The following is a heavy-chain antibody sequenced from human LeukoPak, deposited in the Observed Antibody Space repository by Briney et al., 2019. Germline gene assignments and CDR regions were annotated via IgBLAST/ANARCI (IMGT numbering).Heavy chain of an antibody. J-gene: IGHJ4*02. CDR1: GFTFSSYG. Sequence: TGGSLRLSCAASGFTFSSYGMHWVRQAPGKGLEWVAVIWYGGSNKYYADSVKGRFTISRDNSKNTVHLQMNSLRAEDTAVYYCAKDADIGAAGYYFDYWGQGTLVTVSS. D-gene: IGHD6-13*01. CDR2: IWYGGSNK. V-gene: IGHV3-33*06. CDR3: AKDADIGAAGYYFDY.